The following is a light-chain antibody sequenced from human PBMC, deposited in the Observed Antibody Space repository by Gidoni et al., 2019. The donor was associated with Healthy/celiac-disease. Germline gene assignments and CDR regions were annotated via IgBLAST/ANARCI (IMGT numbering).Light chain of an antibody. CDR1: QSVSSSY. J-gene: IGKJ2*01. V-gene: IGKV3-20*01. CDR3: KKDGSSPYT. CDR2: GAS. Sequence: IVLTQSPGTLSLSPVERATLSCRASQSVSSSYLARYQQKAGQAPRLLIYGASSRATGITDRVSGSGSGTEFTLTISRLEHEDFAVYYCKKDGSSPYTFGQGTKLEIK.